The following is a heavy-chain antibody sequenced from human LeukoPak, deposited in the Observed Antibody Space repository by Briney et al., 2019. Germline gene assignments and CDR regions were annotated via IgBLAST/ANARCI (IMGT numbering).Heavy chain of an antibody. V-gene: IGHV3-33*01. J-gene: IGHJ4*02. Sequence: GGSLRLSCAASGFTFSSYGMHWVRQAPGKGLEWVAVIWYDGSNKYYADSVKGRFTISRDNSKNTLYLQMNSLRAEDTAVYYCARDLWSGYYSDYWGQGTLVTVSS. CDR1: GFTFSSYG. D-gene: IGHD3-3*01. CDR2: IWYDGSNK. CDR3: ARDLWSGYYSDY.